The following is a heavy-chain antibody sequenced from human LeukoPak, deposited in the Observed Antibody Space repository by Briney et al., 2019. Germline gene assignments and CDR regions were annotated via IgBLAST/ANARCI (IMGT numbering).Heavy chain of an antibody. V-gene: IGHV1-24*01. J-gene: IGHJ4*02. Sequence: ASVKVSSKVSGYTFTELAMHWVRQAPGKGLEWMGSFDPEDGERIYAQKLQGRLIMTEDTSRDTAYLELSSLRSDDTAVYYCAPRNVYKGYFDNWGQGTLVTVSS. CDR1: GYTFTELA. D-gene: IGHD5-24*01. CDR2: FDPEDGER. CDR3: APRNVYKGYFDN.